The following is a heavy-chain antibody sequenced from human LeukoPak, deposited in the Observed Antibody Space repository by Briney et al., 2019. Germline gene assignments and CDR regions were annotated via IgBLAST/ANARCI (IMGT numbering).Heavy chain of an antibody. J-gene: IGHJ4*02. V-gene: IGHV4-59*08. CDR3: ARVGPETAFDY. Sequence: SETLSLTCTVSGGSISSYYWSWIRQPPGKGLEWIGYIYYSGSTNYNPSLKSRVTISVDTSKNQFSLRLTSVTAADMAVYYCARVGPETAFDYWGQGTLVTVSS. CDR1: GGSISSYY. CDR2: IYYSGST. D-gene: IGHD1-14*01.